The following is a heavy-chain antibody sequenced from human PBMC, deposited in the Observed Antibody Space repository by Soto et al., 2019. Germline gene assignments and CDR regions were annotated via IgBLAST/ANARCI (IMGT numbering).Heavy chain of an antibody. CDR2: ISYDGSNK. CDR3: ARDLGGYCSSTSCYPPHYYYYYGMDV. Sequence: GGSLRLSCAASGFTFSSYAMHWVRQAPGKGLEWVAVISYDGSNKYYADSVKGRLTISRDNSKNTLYLQMNSLRAEDTAVYYCARDLGGYCSSTSCYPPHYYYYYGMDVWGQGTTVTVSS. D-gene: IGHD2-2*01. V-gene: IGHV3-30-3*01. CDR1: GFTFSSYA. J-gene: IGHJ6*02.